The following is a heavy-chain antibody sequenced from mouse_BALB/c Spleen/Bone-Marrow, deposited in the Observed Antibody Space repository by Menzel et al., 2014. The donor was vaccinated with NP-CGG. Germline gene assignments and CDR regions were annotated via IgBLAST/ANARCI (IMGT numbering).Heavy chain of an antibody. V-gene: IGHV14-3*02. J-gene: IGHJ2*01. CDR2: IAPPNDNT. D-gene: IGHD1-2*01. CDR1: GFNIKDTF. Sequence: VQLQQPGAELVKPGASVKLSCTASGFNIKDTFMHWVKQRPEQGLEWIGRIAPPNDNTKYDPKFQGKATITADTSSNTAYLQLSSLTSEDTAVYYCARYRLGTYFDYWGQGTTLTVSS. CDR3: ARYRLGTYFDY.